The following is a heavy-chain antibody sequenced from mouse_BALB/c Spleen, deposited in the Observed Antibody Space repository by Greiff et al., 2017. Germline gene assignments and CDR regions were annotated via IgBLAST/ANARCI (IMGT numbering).Heavy chain of an antibody. CDR3: ARGRGSTMITTGAMDY. CDR1: GYTFTNYW. J-gene: IGHJ4*01. V-gene: IGHV1-63*02. CDR2: IYPGGGYT. D-gene: IGHD2-4*01. Sequence: VQLQQSGAELVRPGTSVKISCKASGYTFTNYWLGWVKQRPGHGLEWIGDIYPGGGYTNYNEKFKGKATLTADTSSSTAYMQLSSLTSEDSAVYFCARGRGSTMITTGAMDYWGQGTSVTVSS.